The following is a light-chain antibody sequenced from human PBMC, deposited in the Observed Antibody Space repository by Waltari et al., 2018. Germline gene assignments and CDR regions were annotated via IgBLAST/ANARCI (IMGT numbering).Light chain of an antibody. CDR2: DAS. CDR3: QEYGSSPSWT. V-gene: IGKV3-20*01. Sequence: ETVLTKSPDTVSLSPGERATVSCRARQRVCGNFLAWYQHKPGQAPRLLMYDASTRLTGVPDRFSGSGSGTDFTLTISRLEPEDFAVYYCQEYGSSPSWTFGEGTKVELK. CDR1: QRVCGNF. J-gene: IGKJ1*01.